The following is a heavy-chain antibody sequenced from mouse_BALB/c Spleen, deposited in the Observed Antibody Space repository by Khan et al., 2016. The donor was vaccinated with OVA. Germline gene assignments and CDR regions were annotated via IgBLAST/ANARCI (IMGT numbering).Heavy chain of an antibody. D-gene: IGHD2-1*01. CDR2: IYFSGSI. J-gene: IGHJ4*01. CDR1: GYSITSGYS. V-gene: IGHV3-1*02. Sequence: EVQLQESGPDLVKPSQSLSLTCTVTGYSITSGYSWHWIRQFPGNKLEWMAYIYFSGSINYNPSLKSRISVTRDTSKNQFFLQLNSVTTEDTATYDCARDGNYTDYWGQGTSVTVSS. CDR3: ARDGNYTDY.